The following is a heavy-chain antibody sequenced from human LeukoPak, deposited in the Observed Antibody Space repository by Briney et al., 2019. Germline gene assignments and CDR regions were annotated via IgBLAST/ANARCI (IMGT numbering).Heavy chain of an antibody. CDR1: GFTFSSYS. Sequence: GGSLRLSCAASGFTFSSYSMNWVRQAPGKGLEWVSSISGSSSYIYYADSVKGRFTISRDNAKNSLYLQMNSPRAEDTAVYYCARDYSYSTGGYWFDPWGQGTLVTVSS. CDR3: ARDYSYSTGGYWFDP. V-gene: IGHV3-21*01. J-gene: IGHJ5*02. CDR2: ISGSSSYI. D-gene: IGHD2-15*01.